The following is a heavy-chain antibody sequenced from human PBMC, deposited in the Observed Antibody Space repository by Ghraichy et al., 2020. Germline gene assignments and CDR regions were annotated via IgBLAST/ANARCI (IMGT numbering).Heavy chain of an antibody. J-gene: IGHJ6*02. CDR2: ISGSGGST. CDR3: AKAPSGGFWSGFQTSYYYYYGMDV. D-gene: IGHD3-3*01. Sequence: LSLTCAASGFTFSSYAMSWVRQAPGKGLEWVSAISGSGGSTYYADSVKGRFTISRDNSKNTLYLQMNSLRAEDTAVYYCAKAPSGGFWSGFQTSYYYYYGMDVWGQGTTVTVSS. V-gene: IGHV3-23*01. CDR1: GFTFSSYA.